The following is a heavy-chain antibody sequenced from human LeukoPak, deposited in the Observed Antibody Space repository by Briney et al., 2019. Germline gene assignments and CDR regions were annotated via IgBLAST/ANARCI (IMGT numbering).Heavy chain of an antibody. D-gene: IGHD2/OR15-2a*01. V-gene: IGHV3-11*01. Sequence: GGSLRLSCAASGFTFSDHYMTWIRQAPGKGLESISYISNSGTTVNYADSVKGRFTISRDNAKNSLYLQMNSLRGEDTAVYYCAGEPRLLDLWGQGTLVTVSS. CDR2: ISNSGTTV. CDR3: AGEPRLLDL. J-gene: IGHJ5*02. CDR1: GFTFSDHY.